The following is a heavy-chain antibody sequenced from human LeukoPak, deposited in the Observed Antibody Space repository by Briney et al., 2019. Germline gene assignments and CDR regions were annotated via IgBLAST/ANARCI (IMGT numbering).Heavy chain of an antibody. V-gene: IGHV3-21*01. CDR3: ARAPSSSWYGAYYFDY. Sequence: GGSLRLSCAASGFTFSSYSMNWVRQAPGKGLEWVSSISSSSSYIYYADSVKGRFTISRDNAKNSLYLQMNSLRAEDTAVYYCARAPSSSWYGAYYFDYWGQGTLVTVSS. CDR2: ISSSSSYI. J-gene: IGHJ4*02. D-gene: IGHD6-13*01. CDR1: GFTFSSYS.